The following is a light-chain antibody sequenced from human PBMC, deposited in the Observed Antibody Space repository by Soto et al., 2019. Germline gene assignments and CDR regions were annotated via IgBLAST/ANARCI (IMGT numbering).Light chain of an antibody. V-gene: IGKV1-33*01. Sequence: IEMTQSPSSLSASVGDRVTITCQASQDINYYLNWYQQKPGKAPNLLIYDASNLETGVPSRFSGRGYGTNFTFTISSLQLEDFATYYCQQYDNLPTFGQGTRLEIK. CDR3: QQYDNLPT. CDR2: DAS. J-gene: IGKJ5*01. CDR1: QDINYY.